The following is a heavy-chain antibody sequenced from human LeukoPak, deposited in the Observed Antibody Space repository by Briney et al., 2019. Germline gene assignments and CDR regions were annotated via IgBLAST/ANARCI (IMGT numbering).Heavy chain of an antibody. CDR3: AKDLRIAATGTTGDY. CDR1: GFTFSSYG. D-gene: IGHD6-13*01. Sequence: PVGTLRLSCAASGFTFSSYGMHWVRQAPGKRLEWVGFIRFDLSNKFHADSLTGRFTISRDNSKNTLYLQMNSLRADDTAVYYCAKDLRIAATGTTGDYWGQGTLVTVSS. CDR2: IRFDLSNK. V-gene: IGHV3-30*02. J-gene: IGHJ4*02.